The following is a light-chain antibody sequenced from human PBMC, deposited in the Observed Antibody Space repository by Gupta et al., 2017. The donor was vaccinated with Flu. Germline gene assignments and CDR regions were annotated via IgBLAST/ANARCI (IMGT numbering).Light chain of an antibody. CDR1: SSDVGGYNY. CDR3: NSYTSNSTVV. V-gene: IGLV2-14*01. J-gene: IGLJ2*01. CDR2: EVS. Sequence: SALPQPASVSGSPGQSITISCIGTSSDVGGYNYVSWYQQHPGTAPKLMIFEVSNRPAGVASRFSGSKSGNTASLTISGLQEGDEADYYCNSYTSNSTVVFGGGTKLTVL.